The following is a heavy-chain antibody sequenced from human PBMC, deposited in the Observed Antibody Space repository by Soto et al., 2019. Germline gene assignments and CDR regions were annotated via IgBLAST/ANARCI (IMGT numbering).Heavy chain of an antibody. Sequence: GGTLETHRKGPGYSFTRYWIRLVRQMAGKGLEWRGVIYPGDSDTGYSPSFHGQVTVSADKSISTAYLQWSSLKTSDTDMYYCARHLRYYYDSSGYYQRLLGDYCYYYGMDVWGQGTTVTVSS. CDR3: ARHLRYYYDSSGYYQRLLGDYCYYYGMDV. J-gene: IGHJ6*02. V-gene: IGHV5-51*01. CDR1: GYSFTRYW. D-gene: IGHD3-22*01. CDR2: IYPGDSDT.